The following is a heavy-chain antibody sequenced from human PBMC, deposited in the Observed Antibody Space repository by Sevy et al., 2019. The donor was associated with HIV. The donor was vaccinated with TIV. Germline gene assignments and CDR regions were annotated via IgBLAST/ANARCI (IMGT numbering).Heavy chain of an antibody. CDR2: IYTSGST. V-gene: IGHV4-61*02. J-gene: IGHJ4*02. Sequence: SETLSLTCTVSGGSISSGSYYWSWIRQPAGKGLEWIGRIYTSGSTNYNPSLKSRVTISVDPSKNLFSLKLSSVTGADTAVYYCAREWPGAVAALHFDYWGQGTLVTVSS. CDR1: GGSISSGSYY. CDR3: AREWPGAVAALHFDY. D-gene: IGHD6-19*01.